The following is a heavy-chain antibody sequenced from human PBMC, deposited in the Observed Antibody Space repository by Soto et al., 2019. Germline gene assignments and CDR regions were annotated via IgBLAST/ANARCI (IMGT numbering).Heavy chain of an antibody. CDR1: GGSISSYC. Sequence: PSETLSLTCTVSGGSISSYCWSWIRQPPGKGLEWIGYIYYSGSTNYNPSLKSRVTISVDTSKNQFSLKLSSVTAADTAVYYCAGWARSGMDVWGQGTTVTVSS. J-gene: IGHJ6*02. CDR2: IYYSGST. V-gene: IGHV4-59*01. D-gene: IGHD3-16*01. CDR3: AGWARSGMDV.